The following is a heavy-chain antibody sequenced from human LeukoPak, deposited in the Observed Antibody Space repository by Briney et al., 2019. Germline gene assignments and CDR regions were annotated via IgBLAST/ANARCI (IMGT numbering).Heavy chain of an antibody. V-gene: IGHV3-23*01. Sequence: PGGSLRLSCAASGFTFSNTAMRWVRQDPGKGLEWGSALSGSGGSTYYADSVKGRFTISRDNSKNTLYLQMNSLRAEDTAVYYCAKGPVVPAATYYFGYWGQGTLVSVSS. CDR1: GFTFSNTA. CDR3: AKGPVVPAATYYFGY. CDR2: LSGSGGST. J-gene: IGHJ4*02. D-gene: IGHD2-2*01.